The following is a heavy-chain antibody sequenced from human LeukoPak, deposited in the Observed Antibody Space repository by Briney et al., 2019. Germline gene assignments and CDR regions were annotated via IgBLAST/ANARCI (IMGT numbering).Heavy chain of an antibody. Sequence: GGSLRLSCAASGFTFDDYGMSWVRQAPGKGLEWDSGINWNGGSTGYADSVKGRFTISRDNAKNSLYLQMNSLRAEDTALYYCARTSSGWYTNWFDPWGQGTLVTVSS. CDR3: ARTSSGWYTNWFDP. J-gene: IGHJ5*02. V-gene: IGHV3-20*04. CDR2: INWNGGST. D-gene: IGHD6-19*01. CDR1: GFTFDDYG.